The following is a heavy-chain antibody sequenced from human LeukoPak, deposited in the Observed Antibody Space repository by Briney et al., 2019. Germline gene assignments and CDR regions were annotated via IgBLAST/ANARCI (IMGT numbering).Heavy chain of an antibody. CDR3: VRGTGY. CDR2: ISSNGDNT. V-gene: IGHV3-64D*06. Sequence: AGTLSLSWSDSGFNFSTYVMQWVRQAPGKGMEYVSAISSNGDNTYYADSVKGRFTISRDNSKNTLYLQMSSLRADDTAVYYCVRGTGYWGQGTLVTVSS. CDR1: GFNFSTYV. J-gene: IGHJ4*02.